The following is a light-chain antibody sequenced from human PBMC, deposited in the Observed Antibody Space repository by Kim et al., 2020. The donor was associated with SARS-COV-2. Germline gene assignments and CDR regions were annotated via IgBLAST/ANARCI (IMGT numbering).Light chain of an antibody. V-gene: IGLV6-57*03. CDR1: SGSIDDNY. CDR2: EDY. J-gene: IGLJ2*01. CDR3: QSYNRSNVI. Sequence: GWTVTISCTRSSGSIDDNYVQWYQQLPGGAPTTLIYEDYQIPSGVPDRFSGSIDSSSNSASLTISGLKTEDEADYYCQSYNRSNVIFGGGTQLTVL.